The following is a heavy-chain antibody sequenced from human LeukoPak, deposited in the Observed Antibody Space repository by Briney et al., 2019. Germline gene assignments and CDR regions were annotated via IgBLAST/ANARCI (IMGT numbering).Heavy chain of an antibody. Sequence: GGSLSLSCAASGFPFSNYAMSWVRQAPGKGLEWVSATTRAADKTYYADSVEGRFTISRDNSKNTLYLQMNSLRAEDTAVYYCARSVVVGRVFPGLDYWGQGTLVTVSS. CDR2: TTRAADKT. CDR3: ARSVVVGRVFPGLDY. CDR1: GFPFSNYA. J-gene: IGHJ4*02. D-gene: IGHD2-21*01. V-gene: IGHV3-23*01.